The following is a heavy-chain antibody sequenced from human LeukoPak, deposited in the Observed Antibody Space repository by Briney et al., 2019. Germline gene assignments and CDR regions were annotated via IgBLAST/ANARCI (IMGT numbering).Heavy chain of an antibody. Sequence: ASVKVSCKASGYTFTGYYMHWVRQAPGQGLEWMGWISAYNGNTNYAQKLQGRVTMTTDTSTSTAYMELRSLRSDDTAVYYCAREGGSSGWYLDESGYWGQGTLVTVSS. J-gene: IGHJ4*02. CDR3: AREGGSSGWYLDESGY. V-gene: IGHV1-18*04. D-gene: IGHD6-19*01. CDR1: GYTFTGYY. CDR2: ISAYNGNT.